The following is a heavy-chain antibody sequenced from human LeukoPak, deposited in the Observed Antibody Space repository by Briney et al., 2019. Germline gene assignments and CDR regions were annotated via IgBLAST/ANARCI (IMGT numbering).Heavy chain of an antibody. D-gene: IGHD6-13*01. CDR1: GFTFSSYS. J-gene: IGHJ4*02. CDR3: ASKGIAAAGAFDY. Sequence: GGSLRLSCAASGFTFSSYSMNWVRQAPGKGLEWVSSISSSSSYIYYADSVKGRFTISRDNAKNSLYLQMNSLRAEDTAEYYCASKGIAAAGAFDYWGQGTLVTVSS. V-gene: IGHV3-21*01. CDR2: ISSSSSYI.